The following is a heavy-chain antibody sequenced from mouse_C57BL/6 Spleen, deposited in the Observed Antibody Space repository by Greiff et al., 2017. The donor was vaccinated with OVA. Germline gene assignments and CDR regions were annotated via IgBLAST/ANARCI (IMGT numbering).Heavy chain of an antibody. CDR1: GYSITSGYY. Sequence: ESGPGLVKPSQSLSLTCSVTGYSITSGYYWNWIRQFPGNKLEWMGYISYDGSNNYNPSLKNRISITRDTSKNQFFLKLNSVTTEDTATYYCAREDYDGPYYAMDYWGQGTSVTVSS. D-gene: IGHD2-4*01. V-gene: IGHV3-6*01. J-gene: IGHJ4*01. CDR3: AREDYDGPYYAMDY. CDR2: ISYDGSN.